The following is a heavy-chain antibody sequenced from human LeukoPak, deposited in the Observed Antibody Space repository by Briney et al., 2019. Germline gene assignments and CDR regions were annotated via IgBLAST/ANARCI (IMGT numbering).Heavy chain of an antibody. CDR3: AREVQDYGDYY. CDR2: SYSGGST. V-gene: IGHV3-66*02. Sequence: GGSLRLSCAASGFTVSSNYMSWVRQAPGKGLEWVSVSYSGGSTYYADSVKGRFTISRDNSKNTLYLQMNSLRAEDTAVYYCAREVQDYGDYYWGQGTLVTVSS. CDR1: GFTVSSNY. D-gene: IGHD4-17*01. J-gene: IGHJ4*02.